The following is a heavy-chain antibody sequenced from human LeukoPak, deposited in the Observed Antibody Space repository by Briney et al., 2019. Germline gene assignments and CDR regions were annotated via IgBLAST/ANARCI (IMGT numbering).Heavy chain of an antibody. CDR2: ISAYNGNT. D-gene: IGHD6-19*01. CDR1: GHTLTSYG. V-gene: IGHV1-18*01. CDR3: ARDPIAVAGMDV. Sequence: GASVKVSCKASGHTLTSYGICRVRQAPGQWLESMGWISAYNGNTNYAQKLQGRVTMTTDTSTSTAYMELRSLRSDDTAVYYCARDPIAVAGMDVWGQGTTVTVSS. J-gene: IGHJ6*02.